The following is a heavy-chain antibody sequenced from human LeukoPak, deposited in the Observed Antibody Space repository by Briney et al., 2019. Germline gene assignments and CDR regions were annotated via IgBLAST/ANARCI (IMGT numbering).Heavy chain of an antibody. D-gene: IGHD6-13*01. CDR3: ARISSYAFDI. CDR2: INSDGSGT. CDR1: GFTFSSYW. V-gene: IGHV3-74*01. Sequence: GGSLRLSCAASGFTFSSYWMHWVRQAPGKGLVWVSRINSDGSGTNHADAVKGRFTISRGNAKNTLYLQMNSLRAEDTAVYYCARISSYAFDIWGQGTRVTVSS. J-gene: IGHJ3*02.